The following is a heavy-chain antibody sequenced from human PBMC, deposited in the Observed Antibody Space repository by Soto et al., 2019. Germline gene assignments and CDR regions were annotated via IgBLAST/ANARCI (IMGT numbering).Heavy chain of an antibody. CDR2: ISGSGVST. Sequence: EVQLLESGGGLVQPGGSLRLSCAASGFTFNNYVMTWVRQAPGKGLERVSAISGSGVSTYYADSVKGRSSISRDNPKNTLFLQMNSLRAEDTAVYYCARDLLGASGRERANYYMDVWGKGTTVTVSS. D-gene: IGHD3-10*01. J-gene: IGHJ6*03. V-gene: IGHV3-23*01. CDR3: ARDLLGASGRERANYYMDV. CDR1: GFTFNNYV.